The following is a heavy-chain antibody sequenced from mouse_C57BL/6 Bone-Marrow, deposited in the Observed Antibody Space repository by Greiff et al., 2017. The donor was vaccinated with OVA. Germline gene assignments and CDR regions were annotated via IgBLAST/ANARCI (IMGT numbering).Heavy chain of an antibody. V-gene: IGHV5-9-1*02. J-gene: IGHJ2*01. Sequence: EVNVVESGEGLVKPGGSLKLSCAASGFTFSSYAMSWVRQTPEKRLEWVAYISSGGDYIYYADTVKGRFTISRDNARNTLYLQMSSLKSEGTAMYYCTRVNPYYFDYWGQGTTHSLL. CDR3: TRVNPYYFDY. CDR1: GFTFSSYA. CDR2: ISSGGDYI.